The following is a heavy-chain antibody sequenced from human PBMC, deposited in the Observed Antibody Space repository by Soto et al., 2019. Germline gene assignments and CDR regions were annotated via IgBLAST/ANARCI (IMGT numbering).Heavy chain of an antibody. D-gene: IGHD6-13*01. CDR2: IDTSGSST. CDR3: AKDSWYFDL. Sequence: GGSLRLSCEASGFIFTNFWMHWVRQVPGKGLVWVSRIDTSGSSTSYADSVKGRFTISRDNAKNTVSLQMNSLRAEDTGVYYCAKDSWYFDLWSQGSPVTVSS. V-gene: IGHV3-74*01. CDR1: GFIFTNFW. J-gene: IGHJ4*02.